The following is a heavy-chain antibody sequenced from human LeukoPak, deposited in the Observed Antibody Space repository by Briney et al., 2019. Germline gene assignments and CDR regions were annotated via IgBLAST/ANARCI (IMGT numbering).Heavy chain of an antibody. CDR2: INPNNGGT. CDR1: GYTFTGYY. Sequence: VASVKVSCKASGYTFTGYYMHWVRQAPGQGLEWIGWINPNNGGTNYAHIFRGRVTMTRDTSISTAYMELSTLTSDDTAVYFCARGLFGTASDGKQGVLYWGQGTLVTVSS. J-gene: IGHJ4*02. D-gene: IGHD6-13*01. CDR3: ARGLFGTASDGKQGVLY. V-gene: IGHV1-2*02.